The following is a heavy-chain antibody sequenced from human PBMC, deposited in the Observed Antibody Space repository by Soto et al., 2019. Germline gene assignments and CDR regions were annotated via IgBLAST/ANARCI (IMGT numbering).Heavy chain of an antibody. D-gene: IGHD6-13*01. V-gene: IGHV3-48*02. Sequence: GSLRLSCAASGFTFSSYSMNWVRQAPGKGLEWVSYISSSSTIYYADSVKGRFTISRDNAKNSLYLQMNSLRDEDTAVYYCARDLAGDRIAAAGKVDYWGQGTLVTVSS. CDR3: ARDLAGDRIAAAGKVDY. CDR1: GFTFSSYS. CDR2: ISSSSTI. J-gene: IGHJ4*02.